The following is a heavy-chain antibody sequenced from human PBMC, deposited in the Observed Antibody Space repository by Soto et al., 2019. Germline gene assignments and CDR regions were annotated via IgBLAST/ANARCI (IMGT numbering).Heavy chain of an antibody. CDR3: ARVPDY. CDR2: IYYSGST. D-gene: IGHD2-2*01. V-gene: IGHV4-59*01. J-gene: IGHJ4*02. Sequence: PLETLSLTCTVSGGSLSNYYWSWIRQPPGKGLEWIGYIYYSGSTNYNPSLKSRVTILVDTSKNQFSLKLKSVTAADTAVYYSARVPDYWGQGILVTVSS. CDR1: GGSLSNYY.